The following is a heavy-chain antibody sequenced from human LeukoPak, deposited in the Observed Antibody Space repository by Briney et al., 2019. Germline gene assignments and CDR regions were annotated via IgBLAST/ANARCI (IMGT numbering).Heavy chain of an antibody. CDR2: MSSSGSSI. J-gene: IGHJ3*02. CDR1: GFSFSTST. D-gene: IGHD3-10*01. V-gene: IGHV3-21*01. CDR3: ARDSYWLGGTIGAFDI. Sequence: PGESLRLSCAASGFSFSTSTMNWVRQAPGRGLEWVSSMSSSGSSIYYADSVKGRFTISRDNAKTSLYLQINSLRAEDTAVYYCARDSYWLGGTIGAFDIWGQGTMVTVSS.